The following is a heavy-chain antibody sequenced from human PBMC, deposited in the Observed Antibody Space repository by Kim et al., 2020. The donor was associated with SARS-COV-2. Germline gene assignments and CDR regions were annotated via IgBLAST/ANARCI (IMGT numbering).Heavy chain of an antibody. CDR2: IYYSGST. J-gene: IGHJ4*02. Sequence: SETLSLTCTVSGGSISSSSYYWGWIRQPPGKGLEWIGSIYYSGSTYYNPSLKSRVTISVDRSKNQFSLKLSSVTAADTAVYYCARYKGYCSGGSCYGTFDYWGQRTLDTVSS. CDR3: ARYKGYCSGGSCYGTFDY. V-gene: IGHV4-39*01. D-gene: IGHD2-15*01. CDR1: GGSISSSSYY.